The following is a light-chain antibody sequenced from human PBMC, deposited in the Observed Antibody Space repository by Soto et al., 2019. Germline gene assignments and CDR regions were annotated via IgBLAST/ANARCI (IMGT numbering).Light chain of an antibody. J-gene: IGLJ2*01. CDR1: VLAKKY. V-gene: IGLV3-27*01. CDR2: KDS. CDR3: YSAADNIVV. Sequence: SYELTQPSSVSVSPGQTARITCSGDVLAKKYARWFQQKPGQAPVLVIYKDSERPSGIPERFSGSSSGTTVTLTISGAQVEDEADYYCYSAADNIVVFSGGTKLTVL.